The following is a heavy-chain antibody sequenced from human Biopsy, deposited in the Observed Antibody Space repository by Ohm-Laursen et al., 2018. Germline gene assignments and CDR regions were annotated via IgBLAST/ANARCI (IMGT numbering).Heavy chain of an antibody. J-gene: IGHJ4*02. CDR2: INCKTGAT. CDR1: SYTFTDYN. D-gene: IGHD2-8*01. V-gene: IGHV1-2*02. CDR3: ARDPLNGHKHFDY. Sequence: SVKVSCNASSYTFTDYNIHWMRQAPGQGLEWLGYINCKTGATNYAQKSQGTVTMTRDTSISTAYLALGSLRSADTAIYYCARDPLNGHKHFDYWGQGSLVTVSS.